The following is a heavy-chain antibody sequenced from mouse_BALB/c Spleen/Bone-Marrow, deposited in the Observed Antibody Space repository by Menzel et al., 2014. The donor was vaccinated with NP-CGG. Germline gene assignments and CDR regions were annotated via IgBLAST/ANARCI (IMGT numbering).Heavy chain of an antibody. J-gene: IGHJ4*01. Sequence: QVQLKQSGAELVKPGASVKMSCKASGCTFTSYWMHWVKQRPGQGLEWIGVIDPSDGYTSYNQKFKGKATLTVDTSSSTAYMQLSSLTSEDSAVYYCTRRGYYAMDYWGQGTSVTVSS. CDR1: GCTFTSYW. V-gene: IGHV1S127*01. CDR3: TRRGYYAMDY. CDR2: IDPSDGYT.